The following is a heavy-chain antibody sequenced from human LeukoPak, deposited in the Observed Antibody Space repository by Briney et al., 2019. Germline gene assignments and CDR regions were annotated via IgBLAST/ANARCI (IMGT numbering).Heavy chain of an antibody. CDR3: ARVAGGSHHFDY. CDR1: GFMFSTYS. V-gene: IGHV3-21*01. Sequence: AGSLRLSCAASGFMFSTYSMNWVRQAPGKGLEWVSSITSTSGYIYYADSVKGRFTISRDNAKNSLYLQMNSLRAEDMAVYYCARVAGGSHHFDYWGQGALVTVSS. D-gene: IGHD2-15*01. J-gene: IGHJ4*02. CDR2: ITSTSGYI.